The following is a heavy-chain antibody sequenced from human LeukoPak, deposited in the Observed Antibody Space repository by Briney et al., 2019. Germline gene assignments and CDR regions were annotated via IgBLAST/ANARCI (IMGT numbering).Heavy chain of an antibody. CDR1: GYTFTGYY. Sequence: ASVTVSCKASGYTFTGYYMHWVRQAPGQGLEWMGWINPNSGGTNYAQKFQGWVTMTRDTSISTAYMELSRLRSDDTAVYYCARPSKLLYDFWSGDNEYYFDYWGQGTLVTVSS. CDR3: ARPSKLLYDFWSGDNEYYFDY. V-gene: IGHV1-2*04. J-gene: IGHJ4*02. D-gene: IGHD3-3*01. CDR2: INPNSGGT.